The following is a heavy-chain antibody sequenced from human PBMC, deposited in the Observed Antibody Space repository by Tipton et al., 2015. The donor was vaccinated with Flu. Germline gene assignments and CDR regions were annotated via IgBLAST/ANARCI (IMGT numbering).Heavy chain of an antibody. CDR2: IKQDASEK. CDR1: GFTFCSYG. D-gene: IGHD6-19*01. J-gene: IGHJ4*02. CDR3: AGGSGWLITD. Sequence: SGFTFCSYGMHWVRQAPGKGLEWVAIIKQDASEKLYVDSVEGRFTTSRDNAKNSLSLQMDSLRGDDTAVYYCAGGSGWLITDWGQGTLVTVSS. V-gene: IGHV3-7*01.